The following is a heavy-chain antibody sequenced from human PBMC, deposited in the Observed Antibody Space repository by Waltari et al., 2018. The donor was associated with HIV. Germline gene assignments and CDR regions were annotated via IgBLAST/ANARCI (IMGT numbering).Heavy chain of an antibody. D-gene: IGHD4-4*01. J-gene: IGHJ3*02. Sequence: QVQLQQWGAGLLKPSETLSLTCAVYGGSFRGYYWSWIRQPPGKGLEWIGEVNHSGSTNYNPSLKSRVTISVDTSKNQFSLKLSSVTAADTAVYYCARAVMTTVRGAFDIWGQGTMVTVSS. CDR1: GGSFRGYY. CDR3: ARAVMTTVRGAFDI. V-gene: IGHV4-34*01. CDR2: VNHSGST.